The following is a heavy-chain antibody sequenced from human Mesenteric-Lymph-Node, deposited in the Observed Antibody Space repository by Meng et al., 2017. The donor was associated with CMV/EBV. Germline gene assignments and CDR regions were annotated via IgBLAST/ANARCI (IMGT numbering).Heavy chain of an antibody. CDR1: GFTFSIYS. V-gene: IGHV3-7*01. J-gene: IGHJ4*02. CDR2: IKQDGSEK. D-gene: IGHD3-10*01. Sequence: GGSLRLSCAASGFTFSIYSMNWVRQAPGKGLEWVANIKQDGSEKYYVDSVKGRFTISRDNAKNSLYLQMDSLRAEDTAVYYCARDSSAFFSYYHYFDYWGQGTLVTVSS. CDR3: ARDSSAFFSYYHYFDY.